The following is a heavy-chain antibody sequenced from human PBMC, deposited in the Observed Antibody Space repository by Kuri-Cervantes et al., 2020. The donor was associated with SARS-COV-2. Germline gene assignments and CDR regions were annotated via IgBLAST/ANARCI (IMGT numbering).Heavy chain of an antibody. Sequence: GESLKISCAASGFTFSSYGMHWVRQAPGKGLEWVAVIWYDGSNKYYADSVKGRFTISRDNSKSTLYLQMNSLRAEDTAVYYCAKGYCSGGSCSPDYWGQGTLVTVSS. CDR3: AKGYCSGGSCSPDY. CDR2: IWYDGSNK. J-gene: IGHJ4*02. D-gene: IGHD2-15*01. CDR1: GFTFSSYG. V-gene: IGHV3-33*06.